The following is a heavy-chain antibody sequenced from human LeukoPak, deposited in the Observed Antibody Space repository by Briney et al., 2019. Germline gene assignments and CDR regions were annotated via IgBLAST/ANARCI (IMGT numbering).Heavy chain of an antibody. V-gene: IGHV1-46*01. CDR1: GYTFTRFY. D-gene: IGHD3-9*01. J-gene: IGHJ4*02. CDR2: INPSGGST. CDR3: ARRDDILTGYLDY. Sequence: ASVKVSCKASGYTFTRFYMHWVRQAPGQGLEWMGIINPSGGSTTYAQKFQGRVTLTRDTSTSTVYMELSSLRSEDTAVYYCARRDDILTGYLDYWGQGTLVTVSS.